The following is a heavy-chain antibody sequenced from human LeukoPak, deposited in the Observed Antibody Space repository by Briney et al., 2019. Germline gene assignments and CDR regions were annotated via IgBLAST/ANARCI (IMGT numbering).Heavy chain of an antibody. CDR3: ATDLRDGYNLWY. D-gene: IGHD5-24*01. V-gene: IGHV1-24*01. CDR1: GYTLTELS. J-gene: IGHJ4*02. CDR2: FDPEDGGT. Sequence: ASVKVSCKVSGYTLTELSMHWVRQAPGKGLEWMGGFDPEDGGTIYAQKFQGRVTMTEDTSTDTAYMELSSLRSEDTAVYYCATDLRDGYNLWYWGQGTLVTVSS.